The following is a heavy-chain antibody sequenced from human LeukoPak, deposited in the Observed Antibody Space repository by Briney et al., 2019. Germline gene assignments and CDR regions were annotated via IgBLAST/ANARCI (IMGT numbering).Heavy chain of an antibody. J-gene: IGHJ4*02. Sequence: ASVKVSCKVSGYTFTDYYMHWVQQAPGQGLEWMGRINPNSGGTNYAQKFQGRVTMTRDTSISTAYMELSRLRSDDTAVYYCARDYSRSSYSYGYDYWGQGTLVTVSS. CDR3: ARDYSRSSYSYGYDY. CDR1: GYTFTDYY. CDR2: INPNSGGT. D-gene: IGHD5-18*01. V-gene: IGHV1-2*06.